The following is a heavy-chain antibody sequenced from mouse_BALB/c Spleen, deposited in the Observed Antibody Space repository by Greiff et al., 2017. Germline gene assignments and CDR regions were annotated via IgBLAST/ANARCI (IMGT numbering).Heavy chain of an antibody. CDR2: ISSGGGST. CDR3: ERQEGLRQYFDV. J-gene: IGHJ1*01. Sequence: EVKLVESGGGLVKPGGSLKLSCAASGFAFSSYDMSWVRQTPEKRLEWVAYISSGGGSTYYPDTVKGRFTISRDKAKNTLYLQMSSLKSEDTAMYYCERQEGLRQYFDVWGAGTTVTVSS. D-gene: IGHD2-4*01. CDR1: GFAFSSYD. V-gene: IGHV5-12-1*01.